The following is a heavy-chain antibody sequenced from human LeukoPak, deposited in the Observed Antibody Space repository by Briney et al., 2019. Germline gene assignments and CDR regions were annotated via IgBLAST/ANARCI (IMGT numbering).Heavy chain of an antibody. CDR2: IYTSGST. J-gene: IGHJ3*02. CDR1: GGSISSYY. Sequence: PSETLSLTCTVSGGSISSYYWSWIRQPPGKGLEWIGYIYTSGSTNYNPSLKSRVTISVDTSKNKFSLKLSSVTAADTAVYYCARRSGRGAFDIWGQGTMVTVSS. V-gene: IGHV4-4*09. CDR3: ARRSGRGAFDI. D-gene: IGHD3-3*01.